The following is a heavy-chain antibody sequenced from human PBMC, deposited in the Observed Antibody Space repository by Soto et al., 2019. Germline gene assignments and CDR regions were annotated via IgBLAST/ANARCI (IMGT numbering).Heavy chain of an antibody. CDR3: ASAAPFNYGGNSGFDF. J-gene: IGHJ4*02. CDR2: IKSDGSST. D-gene: IGHD4-17*01. CDR1: GSTFSNKW. Sequence: GGSLRLSCAASGSTFSNKWIHWVRQAPGKGLVWVSGIKSDGSSTTYADSVKGRFTISRDNAKNTLYLQMNSLRAEDTAVYYCASAAPFNYGGNSGFDFWGQGTLVTVSS. V-gene: IGHV3-74*03.